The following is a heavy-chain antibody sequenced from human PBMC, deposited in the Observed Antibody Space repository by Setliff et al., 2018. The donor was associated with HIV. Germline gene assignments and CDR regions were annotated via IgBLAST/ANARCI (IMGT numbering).Heavy chain of an antibody. CDR3: ATLRWLRSKHSDY. CDR2: IYYTENT. J-gene: IGHJ4*01. V-gene: IGHV4-39*01. D-gene: IGHD5-12*01. CDR1: GGSITNSNYY. Sequence: KASETLSLTCTVSGGSITNSNYYWGWFRQPPGKGLEWIGAIYYTENTYYNPSLKSRVTMSVDTSKNQFSLKLRSVTAADTAVYFCATLRWLRSKHSDYWGQGILVTVS.